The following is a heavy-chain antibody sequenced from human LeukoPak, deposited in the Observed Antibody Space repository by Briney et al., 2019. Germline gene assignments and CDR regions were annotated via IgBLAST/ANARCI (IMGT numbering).Heavy chain of an antibody. CDR1: GYTFTGYY. CDR2: INPNSGDT. Sequence: ASVKVSCKASGYTFTGYYMHWVRQAPGQGLQWMGWINPNSGDTKYAQKFQGRVTMTRDTSVSTAYIELNRLSSDDTAVYYCARDRNLVGQLGAFDIWGQGTMVTVSS. CDR3: ARDRNLVGQLGAFDI. D-gene: IGHD1-26*01. V-gene: IGHV1-2*02. J-gene: IGHJ3*02.